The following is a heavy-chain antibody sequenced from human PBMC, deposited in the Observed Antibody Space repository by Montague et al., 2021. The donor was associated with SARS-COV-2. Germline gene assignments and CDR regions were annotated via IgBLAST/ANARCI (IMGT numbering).Heavy chain of an antibody. D-gene: IGHD3-16*01. Sequence: SETLSLTCSVSGGSISGPYWSWIRQPPGKGLEWIGNFDHSGDTKYNPSLKSRATISVDTSKNQFALRLHSVTAADTAVYYCAREFRIELWQSNWYFGLWGRGTLVTVSS. J-gene: IGHJ2*01. CDR3: AREFRIELWQSNWYFGL. CDR2: FDHSGDT. V-gene: IGHV4-59*11. CDR1: GGSISGPY.